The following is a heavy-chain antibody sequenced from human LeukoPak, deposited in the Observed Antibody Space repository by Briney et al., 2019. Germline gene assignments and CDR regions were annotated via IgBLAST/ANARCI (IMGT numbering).Heavy chain of an antibody. D-gene: IGHD6-13*01. Sequence: GGSLRLSCAASGFTFSCYSMNLVRQAPGKGLEWVSSISSSGSYIYYADSVKGRFTISRDNAKNSLYLRMNSLRAEDTAVYYCASQFPIAAAGTSYWGQGTLVTDSS. CDR3: ASQFPIAAAGTSY. V-gene: IGHV3-21*01. J-gene: IGHJ4*02. CDR1: GFTFSCYS. CDR2: ISSSGSYI.